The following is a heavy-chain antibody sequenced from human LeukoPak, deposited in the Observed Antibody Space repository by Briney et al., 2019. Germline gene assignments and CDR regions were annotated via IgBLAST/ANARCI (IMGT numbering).Heavy chain of an antibody. CDR2: VYYTGST. V-gene: IGHV4-59*08. Sequence: SETLSLTCTVSGGSISSDYWNWIRQPPGKGLEWIGNVYYTGSTIYSPSLDSRVTISIDTSKTQFSLRLTSVTAADTAVYYCARRPTYYDLSGYYYYIDVWGKGTTVTVSS. CDR1: GGSISSDY. CDR3: ARRPTYYDLSGYYYYIDV. D-gene: IGHD3-3*01. J-gene: IGHJ6*03.